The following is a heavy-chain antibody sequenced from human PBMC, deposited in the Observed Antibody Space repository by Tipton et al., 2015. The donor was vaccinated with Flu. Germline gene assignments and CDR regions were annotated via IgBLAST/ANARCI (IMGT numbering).Heavy chain of an antibody. J-gene: IGHJ4*02. V-gene: IGHV4-4*07. Sequence: TLSLTCTVSGGSLSSFYWTWIRQPAGKGLEYIGRIYSSGNTNYNPSFKSRVSMSVDTSKTQFSLDLSSVTAADTAMYYCARGSGSGTHVMFDYWGQGTLVTVSS. CDR1: GGSLSSFY. CDR3: ARGSGSGTHVMFDY. D-gene: IGHD3-10*01. CDR2: IYSSGNT.